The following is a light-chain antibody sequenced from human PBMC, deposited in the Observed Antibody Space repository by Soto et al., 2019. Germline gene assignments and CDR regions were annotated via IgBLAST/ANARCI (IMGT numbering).Light chain of an antibody. CDR1: QSISNW. CDR3: QQYKSYT. CDR2: PAS. V-gene: IGKV1-5*01. Sequence: DIQMTLAPSTLPASVGDRVTITCRASQSISNWLAWHQQKPGTAPKVLIYPASNLQSGVPSRFSGSGSGTEFTLTISSLQPDDFATYDFQQYKSYTLGQGTKVDIK. J-gene: IGKJ1*01.